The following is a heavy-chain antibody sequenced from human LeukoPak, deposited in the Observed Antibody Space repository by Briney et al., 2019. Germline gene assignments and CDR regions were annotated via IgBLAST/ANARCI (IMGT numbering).Heavy chain of an antibody. Sequence: GGSLRLSCAASGFTFSSYAMRWVRQAPGKGLEWVSGISGSGDSTYYADSVKGRFTISRDNSKNTLYPQMNSLRVEDTAVYYCAGYCSTTSCYSSPNWFDPWGQGTLVTVSS. CDR2: ISGSGDST. V-gene: IGHV3-23*01. CDR3: AGYCSTTSCYSSPNWFDP. D-gene: IGHD2-2*01. J-gene: IGHJ5*02. CDR1: GFTFSSYA.